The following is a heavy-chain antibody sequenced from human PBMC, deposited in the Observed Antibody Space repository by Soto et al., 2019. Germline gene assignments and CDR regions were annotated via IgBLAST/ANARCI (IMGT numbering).Heavy chain of an antibody. CDR1: GFTFSSYA. CDR2: ISYDGSNK. J-gene: IGHJ6*04. Sequence: PGGSLRLSCAASGFTFSSYAMHWVRQAPGKGLEWVAVISYDGSNKYYADSVKGRFTISRDNSKNTLYLQMNSLRAEDTAGHYCARGCYFASLSYYNWGPNGMDVWGEGITVTFTA. V-gene: IGHV3-30-3*01. CDR3: ARGCYFASLSYYNWGPNGMDV. D-gene: IGHD3-10*01.